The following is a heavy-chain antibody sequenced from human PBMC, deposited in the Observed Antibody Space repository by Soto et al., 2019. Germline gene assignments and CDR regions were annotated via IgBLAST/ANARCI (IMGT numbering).Heavy chain of an antibody. V-gene: IGHV3-23*01. J-gene: IGHJ4*02. CDR2: IIGSGDNT. CDR3: VKDRAFRTVAGADQ. Sequence: EVYLLESGGGLVQRGGSLRLSCTVSGFTFRSYAMKWVRQAPGGGLEWVSNIIGSGDNTYYADSVKGRFTISRDNSQNTLFLQMDSLRVEDTATYYCVKDRAFRTVAGADQWGQGTLVTVSS. CDR1: GFTFRSYA. D-gene: IGHD6-19*01.